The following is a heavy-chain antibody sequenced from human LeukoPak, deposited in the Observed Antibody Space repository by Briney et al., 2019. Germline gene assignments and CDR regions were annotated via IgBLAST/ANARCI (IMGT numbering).Heavy chain of an antibody. CDR1: GFTFSTYW. J-gene: IGHJ4*02. CDR2: ISSSSSYI. Sequence: PGGSLRLSCAASGFTFSTYWMSWVRQAPGKGLEWVSSISSSSSYIYYADSVKGRFTISRDNAKNSLYLQMNSLRAEDTAVYYCARDEGGLWDSSGYYPFDYWGQGTLVTVSS. D-gene: IGHD3-22*01. CDR3: ARDEGGLWDSSGYYPFDY. V-gene: IGHV3-21*01.